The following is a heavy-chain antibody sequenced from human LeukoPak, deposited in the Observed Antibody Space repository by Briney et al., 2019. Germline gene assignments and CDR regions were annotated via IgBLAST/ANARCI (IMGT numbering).Heavy chain of an antibody. CDR3: ARDGYGSGSYNWFDP. D-gene: IGHD3-10*01. J-gene: IGHJ5*02. V-gene: IGHV3-21*01. CDR2: ISSSSSYI. Sequence: GGSLRLSCAASGFTFSSYSMNWVRQAPGKGLEWVSSISSSSSYIYYADSVKGRFTISRDNAKNSLYLQMNSLRAEDTAVYYCARDGYGSGSYNWFDPWGQGTLVTVSS. CDR1: GFTFSSYS.